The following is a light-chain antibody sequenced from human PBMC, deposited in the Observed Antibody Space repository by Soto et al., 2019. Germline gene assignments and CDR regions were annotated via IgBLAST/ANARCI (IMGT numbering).Light chain of an antibody. J-gene: IGLJ1*01. Sequence: QSVLTQPASVSGSPGQSITISCTGTSSDVGGYNYVSWYQHHPGKAPKLMIYDVTNRPSGVSNRFSGSKSGNTASLTISGLQAEDESDYFCSSYTSSSTLVFGTGTNVTV. CDR2: DVT. CDR3: SSYTSSSTLV. V-gene: IGLV2-14*03. CDR1: SSDVGGYNY.